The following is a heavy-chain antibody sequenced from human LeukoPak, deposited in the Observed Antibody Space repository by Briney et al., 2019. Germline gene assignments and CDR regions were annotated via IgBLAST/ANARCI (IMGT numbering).Heavy chain of an antibody. CDR3: ARGPHKFDY. V-gene: IGHV4-59*01. CDR2: ISYSGST. CDR1: GGSISSYY. J-gene: IGHJ4*02. Sequence: SVTLPLTCTVSGGSISSYYWSWIRQPPGKGLEWIGYISYSGSTNYNPSLKSRVTISVDTSKHQFSLKLSAVTAADSAVYYCARGPHKFDYWGQGSLVTVSS.